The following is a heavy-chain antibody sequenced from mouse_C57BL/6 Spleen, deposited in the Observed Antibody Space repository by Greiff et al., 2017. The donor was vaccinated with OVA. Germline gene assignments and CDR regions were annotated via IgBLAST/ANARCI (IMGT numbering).Heavy chain of an antibody. V-gene: IGHV5-6*01. CDR1: GFTFSSYG. Sequence: EVQRVESGGDLVKPGGSLKLSCAASGFTFSSYGMSWVRQTPDKRLEWVATISSGGSYTYYPDSVKGRFTISRDNAKNTLYLQMSSLKSEDTAMYYCAREGYGDYDGLAYWGQGTTLTVSS. J-gene: IGHJ2*01. D-gene: IGHD2-4*01. CDR3: AREGYGDYDGLAY. CDR2: ISSGGSYT.